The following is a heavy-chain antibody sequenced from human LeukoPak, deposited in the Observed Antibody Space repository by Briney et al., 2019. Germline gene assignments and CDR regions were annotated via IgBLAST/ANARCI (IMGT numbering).Heavy chain of an antibody. D-gene: IGHD2-2*01. J-gene: IGHJ6*03. CDR3: ARETNVVVPAARVYYYYIDV. Sequence: PSETLSLTCTVSGGSISSYYWSWIRQPVGKGLEWIGCIYTSGSTNYNPSLKSRVTMSVDTSKNQFSLKLSSVTAADTAVYYCARETNVVVPAARVYYYYIDVWGKRTTVTVSS. CDR1: GGSISSYY. CDR2: IYTSGST. V-gene: IGHV4-4*07.